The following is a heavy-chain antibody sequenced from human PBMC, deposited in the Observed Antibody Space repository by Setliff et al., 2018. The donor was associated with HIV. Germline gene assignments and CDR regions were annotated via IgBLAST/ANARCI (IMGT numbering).Heavy chain of an antibody. CDR2: VNTGKGDT. CDR3: ARDRFTLTSSIFGF. Sequence: GPVKVSCKTSGYTFSNYPIHWLRQAPGQRPEWMGWVNTGKGDTKYSQRFQDRLTITTDSSASSVYMELSSLSSDDTAIYYCARDRFTLTSSIFGFWGHGTLVTSPQ. J-gene: IGHJ4*01. D-gene: IGHD3-3*01. CDR1: GYTFSNYP. V-gene: IGHV1-3*04.